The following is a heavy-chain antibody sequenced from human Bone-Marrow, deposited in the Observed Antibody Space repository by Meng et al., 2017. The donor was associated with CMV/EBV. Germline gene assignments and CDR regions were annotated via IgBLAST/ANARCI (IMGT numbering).Heavy chain of an antibody. D-gene: IGHD2-2*02. V-gene: IGHV1-69*05. CDR3: ASGTLKVVPAAIRGYYYYGMDV. CDR2: IIPIFGTA. Sequence: SVKVSCKASGGTFSSYAISWVRQAPGQGLEWMGGIIPIFGTANYAQKFQGRVTITTDESTSTAYMELSSLRSEDTAVYYCASGTLKVVPAAIRGYYYYGMDVWGQGPTDPVPS. J-gene: IGHJ6*02. CDR1: GGTFSSYA.